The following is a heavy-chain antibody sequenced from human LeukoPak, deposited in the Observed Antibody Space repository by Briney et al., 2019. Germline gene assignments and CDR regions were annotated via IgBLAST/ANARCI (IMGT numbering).Heavy chain of an antibody. Sequence: PGGSLRLSCAASGFIFSSYGMHWVRQAPGKGLEWVAVISYDGSNKYYADSVKGRFTISRDNSKNTLYLQMNSLRAEDTAVYYCAKDRRLGYSYGYHDYWGQGTLVTVSS. CDR1: GFIFSSYG. D-gene: IGHD5-18*01. V-gene: IGHV3-30*18. CDR2: ISYDGSNK. CDR3: AKDRRLGYSYGYHDY. J-gene: IGHJ4*02.